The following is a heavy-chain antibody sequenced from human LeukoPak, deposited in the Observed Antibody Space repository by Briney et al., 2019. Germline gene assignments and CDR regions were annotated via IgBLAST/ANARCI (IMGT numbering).Heavy chain of an antibody. V-gene: IGHV1-46*01. CDR2: INPSGGST. CDR1: GYTFTSYY. J-gene: IGHJ4*02. Sequence: ASVKVSCKASGYTFTSYYMHWVRQAPGQGLEWMGIINPSGGSTSYAQKFQGRVTMTRDMSTSTVYMELSSLRSEDTAVYYCARMPYDILTGRPAEFDYWGQGTLVTVSS. CDR3: ARMPYDILTGRPAEFDY. D-gene: IGHD3-9*01.